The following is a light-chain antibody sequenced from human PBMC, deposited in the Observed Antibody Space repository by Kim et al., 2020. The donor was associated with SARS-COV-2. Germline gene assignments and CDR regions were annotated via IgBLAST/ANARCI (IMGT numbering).Light chain of an antibody. J-gene: IGLJ1*01. Sequence: AWGQTVRIKREGESRRSYYASWYQKKTGQAPLLGIDGKNNRPSGNTDRFSGSSAGNTESLTITGAEAEDEEDYYCNTRDSSGNNLVCGTGTKVTVL. CDR1: SRRSYY. V-gene: IGLV3-19*01. CDR2: GKN. CDR3: NTRDSSGNNLV.